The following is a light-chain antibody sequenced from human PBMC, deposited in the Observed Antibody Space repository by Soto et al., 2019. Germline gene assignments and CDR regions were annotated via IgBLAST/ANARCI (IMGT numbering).Light chain of an antibody. CDR2: HDS. V-gene: IGLV3-21*04. J-gene: IGLJ1*01. CDR3: QVWDSSAV. Sequence: SYELTQPPSVSVAPGMTARITCGGNNIGSKSVHWYQQKPGQAPVLVIYHDSDRPSGIPERFSGSNSGNTATLTISRVEAGDEADYYCQVWDSSAVFGAGTKLTVL. CDR1: NIGSKS.